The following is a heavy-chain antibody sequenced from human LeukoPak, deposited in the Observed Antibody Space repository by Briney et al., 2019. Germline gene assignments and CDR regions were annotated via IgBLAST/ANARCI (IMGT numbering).Heavy chain of an antibody. CDR2: IYYSGST. Sequence: SETLSLTCTVSGGSISSHYWSWIRQPPGTGLEWIGYIYYSGSTNYNPSLKSRVTISVDTSKNQFSLKLSSVTAADTAVYYCARVNYYDSSGYFWDYYYYYYMDVWGKGTTVTVSS. CDR1: GGSISSHY. D-gene: IGHD3-22*01. J-gene: IGHJ6*03. CDR3: ARVNYYDSSGYFWDYYYYYYMDV. V-gene: IGHV4-59*11.